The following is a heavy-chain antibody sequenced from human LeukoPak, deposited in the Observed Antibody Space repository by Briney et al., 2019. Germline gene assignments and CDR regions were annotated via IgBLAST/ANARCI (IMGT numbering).Heavy chain of an antibody. CDR1: GFTFSSYG. CDR2: ISGSGGST. Sequence: GGSLRLSCAASGFTFSSYGMSWVRQAPGKGLEWVSAISGSGGSTYYADSVKGRFTISRDNSKNTLYLQMNSLRAEDTAVYYCAKGSSYSSGSPHFDYWGQGTLVTVSS. D-gene: IGHD6-19*01. J-gene: IGHJ4*02. V-gene: IGHV3-23*01. CDR3: AKGSSYSSGSPHFDY.